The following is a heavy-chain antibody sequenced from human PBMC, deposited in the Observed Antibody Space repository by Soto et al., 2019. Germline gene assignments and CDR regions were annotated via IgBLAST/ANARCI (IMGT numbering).Heavy chain of an antibody. J-gene: IGHJ4*02. V-gene: IGHV1-46*01. Sequence: GASVEVSCKASGYALTSYYRRWVRQAPGQGLEWMGIINPSGGSTRYAQKFQGRVTMTRDTSTSTVYMELSSLRSEDTAVYYCARGLIYDSSGYYFDYWGQGTLVTVSS. CDR1: GYALTSYY. D-gene: IGHD3-22*01. CDR3: ARGLIYDSSGYYFDY. CDR2: INPSGGST.